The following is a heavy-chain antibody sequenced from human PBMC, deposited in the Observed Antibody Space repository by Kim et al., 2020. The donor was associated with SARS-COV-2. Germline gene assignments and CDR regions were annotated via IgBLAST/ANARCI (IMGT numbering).Heavy chain of an antibody. Sequence: YNPSLKSRVTISVDTAKNQFSLKLSSVTAADTAVYYCARSRGSYYEYFQHWGQGTLVTVSS. V-gene: IGHV4-39*01. CDR3: ARSRGSYYEYFQH. D-gene: IGHD3-10*01. J-gene: IGHJ1*01.